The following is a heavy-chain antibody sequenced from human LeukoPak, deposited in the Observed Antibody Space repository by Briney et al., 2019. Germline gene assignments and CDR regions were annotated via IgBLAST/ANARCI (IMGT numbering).Heavy chain of an antibody. Sequence: PGGSLRLSCAASGFTFSSYAMSWVRQAPGKGLEWVSAISGSGGSTYYADSVKGRFTISRDNSKNTLYLQVNSLRAEDTAVYYCAKLGERYFDWSYFDYWGQGTLVTVSS. CDR1: GFTFSSYA. J-gene: IGHJ4*02. CDR3: AKLGERYFDWSYFDY. CDR2: ISGSGGST. D-gene: IGHD3-9*01. V-gene: IGHV3-23*01.